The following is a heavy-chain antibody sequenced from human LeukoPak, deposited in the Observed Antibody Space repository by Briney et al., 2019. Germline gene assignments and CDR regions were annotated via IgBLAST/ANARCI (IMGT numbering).Heavy chain of an antibody. D-gene: IGHD4-17*01. V-gene: IGHV4-59*01. J-gene: IGHJ4*02. CDR2: IYYSGST. Sequence: AETLSLTCTVSGGSISSYYWRWIRQPPGKGLEWIGYIYYSGSTNYNPSLKSRVTISVDTSKNQFPLKLSSVTAADTAEYYCARVGRDYGDYYFDYWGQGTLVTVSS. CDR3: ARVGRDYGDYYFDY. CDR1: GGSISSYY.